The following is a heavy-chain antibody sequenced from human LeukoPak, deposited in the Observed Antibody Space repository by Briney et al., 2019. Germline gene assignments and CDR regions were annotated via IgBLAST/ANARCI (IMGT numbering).Heavy chain of an antibody. Sequence: ASVKVSCKASGYTFTSYDINWVRQATGQGLEWMGWMNPKSGNTGYAQKFQGRVTMTRNTSISTAYMELSSLRSEDTAVYYCARGRLYCSGGSCYYMDVWGKGTTVTVSS. CDR1: GYTFTSYD. V-gene: IGHV1-8*01. J-gene: IGHJ6*03. CDR2: MNPKSGNT. D-gene: IGHD2-15*01. CDR3: ARGRLYCSGGSCYYMDV.